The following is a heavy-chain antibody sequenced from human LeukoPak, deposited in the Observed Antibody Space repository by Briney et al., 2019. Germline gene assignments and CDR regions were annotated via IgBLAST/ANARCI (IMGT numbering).Heavy chain of an antibody. CDR1: GFVYENYG. D-gene: IGHD5-24*01. CDR2: INSDGSST. J-gene: IGHJ4*02. Sequence: PGGSLRLSCAASGFVYENYGMTWVRQAPGKGLVWVSRINSDGSSTTYADSVKGRFTISRDNAKNSLYLQMNSLRAEDTAVYYCAREGYSPRDGYNFNFDYWGQGTLVTVSS. CDR3: AREGYSPRDGYNFNFDY. V-gene: IGHV3-74*01.